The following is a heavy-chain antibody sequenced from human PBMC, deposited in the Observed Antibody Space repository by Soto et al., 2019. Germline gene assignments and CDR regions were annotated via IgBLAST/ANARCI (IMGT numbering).Heavy chain of an antibody. CDR2: IYPGDSDT. CDR1: GYSFNSYW. J-gene: IGHJ3*02. Sequence: GESLKSSCKGSGYSFNSYWIGWVRQMPGKGLEWMGIIYPGDSDTRYSPSFQGQGTISVDKSISTAYLQWNSLKASDTAMYYCARISMVRGVIITSGAFDIWGQGTMVTLS. D-gene: IGHD3-10*01. V-gene: IGHV5-51*01. CDR3: ARISMVRGVIITSGAFDI.